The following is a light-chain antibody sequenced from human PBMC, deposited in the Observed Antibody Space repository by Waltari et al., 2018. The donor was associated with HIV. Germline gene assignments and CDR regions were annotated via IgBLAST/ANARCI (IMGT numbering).Light chain of an antibody. J-gene: IGLJ1*01. CDR2: GTS. CDR1: SSTIGAGYD. V-gene: IGLV1-40*01. CDR3: QSYDSSLSGYV. Sequence: QSVLTQPPSVSGAPGQRVTISCTGSSSTIGAGYDVHWYQQLPGTAPKLLIYGTSNRPSGVPDRCSGSKAGTSASLAITGLQAEDEADYYCQSYDSSLSGYVFGTGTKVTVL.